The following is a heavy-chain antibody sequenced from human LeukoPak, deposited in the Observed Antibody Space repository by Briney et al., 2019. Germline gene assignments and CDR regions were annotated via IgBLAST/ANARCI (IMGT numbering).Heavy chain of an antibody. CDR3: ARGQNQAYYYDSSGYLDY. D-gene: IGHD3-22*01. CDR2: IWYDGSNK. V-gene: IGHV3-30*19. Sequence: GGSLRLSCAASGFTFSSYGMHWVRQAPGKGLEWVAVIWYDGSNKYYADSVKGRFTISRDNSKNTLYLQMNSLRAEDTAVYYCARGQNQAYYYDSSGYLDYWGQGTLVTVSS. CDR1: GFTFSSYG. J-gene: IGHJ4*02.